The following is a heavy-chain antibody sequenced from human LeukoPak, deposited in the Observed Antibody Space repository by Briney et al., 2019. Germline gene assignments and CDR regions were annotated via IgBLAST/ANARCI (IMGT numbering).Heavy chain of an antibody. J-gene: IGHJ6*02. CDR1: GFTFDDYA. V-gene: IGHV3-9*01. CDR2: ISWNSGSI. Sequence: QSGGSLRLSCAASGFTFDDYAMHWVRQAPGKGLEWVSGISWNSGSIGYADSVKGRFTISRDNAKNSLYLQMNSLRAEDTALYYCAKGLGWYYCYYGMDVWGQGTTVTVSS. D-gene: IGHD6-19*01. CDR3: AKGLGWYYCYYGMDV.